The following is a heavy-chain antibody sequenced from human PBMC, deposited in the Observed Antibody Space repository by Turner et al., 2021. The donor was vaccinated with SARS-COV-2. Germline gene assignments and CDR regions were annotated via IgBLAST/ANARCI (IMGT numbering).Heavy chain of an antibody. D-gene: IGHD3-10*01. J-gene: IGHJ4*02. V-gene: IGHV3-53*02. CDR1: GFTVSSNY. CDR3: ARGPHPRGFDY. Sequence: VLLVETGGGLIQPGGSVRLSCAASGFTVSSNYMSWVRPAPGKGLEWVSVIDSGGSTYYADSVKGRFTISRDNSKNTLYLQMNSLRAEDTAVYYCARGPHPRGFDYWGQGTLVTVSS. CDR2: IDSGGST.